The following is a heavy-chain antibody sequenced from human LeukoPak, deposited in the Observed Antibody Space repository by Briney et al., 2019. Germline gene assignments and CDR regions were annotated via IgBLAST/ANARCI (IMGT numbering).Heavy chain of an antibody. J-gene: IGHJ6*02. V-gene: IGHV1-2*02. Sequence: ASVKVSCKASGYTFTGYYMHWVRQAPGQGLEWMGWINPNSGGTNYAQKFQGRVTMTRDTSISTAYMELSRLRSDDTAVYYCARRMVRGVIDYYYYYGMDVWGQGTTVTVSS. CDR2: INPNSGGT. CDR1: GYTFTGYY. CDR3: ARRMVRGVIDYYYYYGMDV. D-gene: IGHD3-10*01.